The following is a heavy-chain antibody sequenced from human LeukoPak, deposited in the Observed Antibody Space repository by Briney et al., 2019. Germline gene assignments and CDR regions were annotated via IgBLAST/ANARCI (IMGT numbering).Heavy chain of an antibody. D-gene: IGHD2-2*01. Sequence: TSSETLSLTCAVYGGSFSGYYCSWIRQPPGKGLEWIGEINHSGSTNYNPSLKSRVTISVDTSKNQFSLKLSSVTAADTAVYYCARLGGVVVPAATSGGYWGQGTLVTVSS. J-gene: IGHJ4*02. CDR2: INHSGST. CDR1: GGSFSGYY. V-gene: IGHV4-34*01. CDR3: ARLGGVVVPAATSGGY.